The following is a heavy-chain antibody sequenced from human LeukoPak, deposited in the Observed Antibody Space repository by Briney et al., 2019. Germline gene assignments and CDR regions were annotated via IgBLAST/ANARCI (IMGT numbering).Heavy chain of an antibody. CDR1: GYTLTSCG. V-gene: IGHV1-18*01. J-gene: IGHJ4*01. CDR2: ISAYNGNT. Sequence: ASVKVSCKASGYTLTSCGIIWVQQAPGQGLEGMGWISAYNGNTNYAQKLQGRVTMTTDTSTNTAYMELRSLRSDDTAVYYCARGRPTRTGIAVAGPAYYPGHVILVSVSS. D-gene: IGHD6-19*01. CDR3: ARGRPTRTGIAVAGPAYY.